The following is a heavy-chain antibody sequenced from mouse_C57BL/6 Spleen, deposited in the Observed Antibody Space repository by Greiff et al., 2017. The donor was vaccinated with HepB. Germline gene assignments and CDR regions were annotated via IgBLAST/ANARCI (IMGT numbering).Heavy chain of an antibody. Sequence: VKLMESGPGLVAPSQSLSITCTVSGFSLTSYGVDWVRQPPGKGLEWLGVIWGGGSTNYNSALMSRLSISKDNSKSQVFLKMNSLQTDDTAMYYCAKNLYYGYDGGYAMDYWGQGTSVTVSS. V-gene: IGHV2-9*01. CDR2: IWGGGST. D-gene: IGHD2-2*01. J-gene: IGHJ4*01. CDR3: AKNLYYGYDGGYAMDY. CDR1: GFSLTSYG.